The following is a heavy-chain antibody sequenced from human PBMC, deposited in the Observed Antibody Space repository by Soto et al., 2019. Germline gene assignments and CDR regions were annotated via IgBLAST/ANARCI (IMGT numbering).Heavy chain of an antibody. CDR2: MYFGGSF. J-gene: IGHJ5*02. D-gene: IGHD3-22*01. CDR1: GASVRHGD. CDR3: ARSYYDSTGFAVDP. Sequence: QMQLQASGPGLVKPSETLSLTCNVSGASVRHGDWSSIRQPPGKGLEWIGFMYFGGSFNYNPSLTSRATISVETSKNQFSMKLTSVTAPDTAVYYCARSYYDSTGFAVDPWGQGTLVTVSS. V-gene: IGHV4-59*02.